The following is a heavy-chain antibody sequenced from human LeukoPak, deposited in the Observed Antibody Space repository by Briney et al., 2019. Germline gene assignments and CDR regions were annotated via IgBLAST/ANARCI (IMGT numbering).Heavy chain of an antibody. V-gene: IGHV3-53*01. CDR1: GFTVSSNY. CDR3: ARGEQDYYYYYYMDV. J-gene: IGHJ6*03. Sequence: GGSLRLSCAASGFTVSSNYMSWVRQAPGKGLEWVSVIYSGGSTYYADSVKGRFTISRDNSKNKLYLQMNSLRAEDTAVYYCARGEQDYYYYYYMDVWGKGTTVTVSS. CDR2: IYSGGST. D-gene: IGHD1/OR15-1a*01.